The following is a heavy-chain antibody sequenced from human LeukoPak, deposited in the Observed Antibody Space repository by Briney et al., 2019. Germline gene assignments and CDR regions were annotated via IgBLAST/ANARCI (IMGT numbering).Heavy chain of an antibody. J-gene: IGHJ4*02. CDR1: GFTFNNYA. D-gene: IGHD3-9*01. Sequence: PGGSLRLSCAASGFTFNNYAMSWVRQAPGKGLEWVSAILGSGRSAYYADSVKGRFIISRVNSKNSLFLQMNSLRVEDTALYYCSKWGDYDVLTGYYDSDFWGQGTLVTVSA. CDR3: SKWGDYDVLTGYYDSDF. CDR2: ILGSGRSA. V-gene: IGHV3-23*01.